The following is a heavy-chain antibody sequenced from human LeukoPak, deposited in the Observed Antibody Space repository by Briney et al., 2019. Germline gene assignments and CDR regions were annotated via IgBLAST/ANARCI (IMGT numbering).Heavy chain of an antibody. Sequence: GGSLRLSCVVSGFTFSDYYMNWIRQAPGKGLEWLSYISGSSSHILYADSVKGRFTISRDNAKNSLYLLMNTLRAEDTAVYYCARFELDSGGYASNFDSWGQGTLVTVSS. CDR3: ARFELDSGGYASNFDS. V-gene: IGHV3-11*06. J-gene: IGHJ4*02. D-gene: IGHD3-22*01. CDR2: ISGSSSHI. CDR1: GFTFSDYY.